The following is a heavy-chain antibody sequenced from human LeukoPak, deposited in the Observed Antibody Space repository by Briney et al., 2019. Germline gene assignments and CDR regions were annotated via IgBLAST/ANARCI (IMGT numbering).Heavy chain of an antibody. CDR2: IIPILGIA. CDR3: ARGPYYYDSSGYYYVGAFDI. Sequence: ASVKVSCKASGGTFSSYAISWVRQAPGQGLEWMGRIIPILGIANYAHKFQGRVTITADKSTSTAYMELSSLRSEEPAVYYCARGPYYYDSSGYYYVGAFDIWGQGTMVTVSS. J-gene: IGHJ3*02. V-gene: IGHV1-69*04. D-gene: IGHD3-22*01. CDR1: GGTFSSYA.